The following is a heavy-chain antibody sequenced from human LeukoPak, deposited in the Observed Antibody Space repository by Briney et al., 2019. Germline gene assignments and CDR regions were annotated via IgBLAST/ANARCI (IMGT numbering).Heavy chain of an antibody. J-gene: IGHJ4*02. CDR3: ARGGHFDY. Sequence: GGSLRLSCAASGFTFSSYSMIWVRQAPGKGLEWVASISSSSSYIYYADSVKGRFTISIDNAKNSLYLQMNTLRAEDTAVYYCARGGHFDYWGPGTLVTVSS. CDR1: GFTFSSYS. CDR2: ISSSSSYI. V-gene: IGHV3-21*01. D-gene: IGHD3-16*01.